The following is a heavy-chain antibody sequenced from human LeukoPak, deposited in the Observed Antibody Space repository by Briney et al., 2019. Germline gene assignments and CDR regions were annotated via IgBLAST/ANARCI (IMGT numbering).Heavy chain of an antibody. CDR2: ISSNGGST. D-gene: IGHD5-18*01. CDR1: GFTFSSYA. CDR3: ARDSRRDTAMVTIRALDY. J-gene: IGHJ4*02. V-gene: IGHV3-64*01. Sequence: GGPLRLSCAASGFTFSSYAMHWVRQAPGKGLEYVSAISSNGGSTYYANSVKGRFTISRDNSKNTLYLQMGSLRAEDMAVYYCARDSRRDTAMVTIRALDYWGQGTLVTVSS.